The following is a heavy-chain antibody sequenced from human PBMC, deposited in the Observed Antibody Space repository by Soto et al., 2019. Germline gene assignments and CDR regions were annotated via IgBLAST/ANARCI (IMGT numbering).Heavy chain of an antibody. CDR3: ARIFGSSGSSFDY. CDR2: IDWDDDK. J-gene: IGHJ4*02. D-gene: IGHD3-22*01. CDR1: GFSLSTSGMR. V-gene: IGHV2-70*04. Sequence: SGPTLVNPTQTLTLTFTFSGFSLSTSGMRVSWIRQPPGKALEWLARIDWDDDKFYSTSLKTRLTISKDTSKNQVVLTMTNMDPVDTATYYCARIFGSSGSSFDYWGQGTLVTAPQ.